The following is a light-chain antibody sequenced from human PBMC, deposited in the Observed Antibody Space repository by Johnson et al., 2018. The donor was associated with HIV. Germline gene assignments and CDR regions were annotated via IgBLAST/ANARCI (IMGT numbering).Light chain of an antibody. CDR3: GTWDGSLSAVYV. Sequence: QSVLTQPPSVSAAPGQKVTISCSGSSSNIGSNFVSWYQQLPGKAPKLLIYDNKKRPSGLPDRFSASKTATSATLAITGLQNGDEADYYCGTWDGSLSAVYVFGTGTKVTVL. V-gene: IGLV1-51*01. CDR1: SSNIGSNF. J-gene: IGLJ1*01. CDR2: DNK.